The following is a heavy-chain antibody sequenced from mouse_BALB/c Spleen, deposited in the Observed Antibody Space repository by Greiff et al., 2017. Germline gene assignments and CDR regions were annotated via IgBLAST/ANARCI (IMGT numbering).Heavy chain of an antibody. Sequence: EVKLVESGGGLVKPGGSLKLSCAASGFTFSSYAMSWVRQSPEKRLEWVAEISSGGSYTYYPDTVTGRFTISRDNAKNTLYLEMSSLRSEDTAMYYCAREKTARSFAYWGQGTLVTVSA. D-gene: IGHD3-2*01. CDR3: AREKTARSFAY. CDR2: ISSGGSYT. V-gene: IGHV5-9-4*01. J-gene: IGHJ3*01. CDR1: GFTFSSYA.